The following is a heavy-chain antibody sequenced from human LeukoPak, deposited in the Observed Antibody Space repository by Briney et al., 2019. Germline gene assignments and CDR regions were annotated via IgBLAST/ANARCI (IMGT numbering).Heavy chain of an antibody. CDR1: GFTFTDYW. D-gene: IGHD6-13*01. CDR3: ARDGTAAGLYFDL. J-gene: IGHJ4*01. Sequence: GGSLRLSCEVSGFTFTDYWMNWVRQAPGKGPEWVASIRQDGSEKTYVDSVKGRFTISRDNTKNSLTLQLNGLRAEDTAVYYCARDGTAAGLYFDLWGQGTLVTVSS. CDR2: IRQDGSEK. V-gene: IGHV3-7*01.